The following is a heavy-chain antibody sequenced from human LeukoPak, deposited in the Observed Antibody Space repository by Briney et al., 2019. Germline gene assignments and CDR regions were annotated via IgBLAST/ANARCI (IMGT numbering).Heavy chain of an antibody. CDR1: GGSMSTYY. V-gene: IGHV4-59*01. D-gene: IGHD3-10*01. Sequence: SETLSLTCTVSGGSMSTYYWSWIRQPPGKGLEWIGYICFSGSAKYNPSLKSRVTISVDTSKNRFSLKLSSVTAADTAVYYCARSYGSGNYFDYWGQGTLVTVSS. CDR2: ICFSGSA. CDR3: ARSYGSGNYFDY. J-gene: IGHJ4*02.